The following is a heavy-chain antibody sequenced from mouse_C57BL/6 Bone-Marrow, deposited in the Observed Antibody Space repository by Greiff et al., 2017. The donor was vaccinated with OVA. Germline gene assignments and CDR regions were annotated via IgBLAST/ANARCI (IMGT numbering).Heavy chain of an antibody. J-gene: IGHJ3*01. CDR1: GFTFSSYA. D-gene: IGHD2-4*01. CDR2: ISSGGDYI. CDR3: TRDKGGLYDYDGFAY. Sequence: EVKLVESGEGLVKPGGSLKLSCAASGFTFSSYAMSWVRQTPEKRLEWVAYISSGGDYIYYADTVKGRFTISRDNARNTLYLQMSSLKSEDTAMDYCTRDKGGLYDYDGFAYWGQGTLVTVSA. V-gene: IGHV5-9-1*02.